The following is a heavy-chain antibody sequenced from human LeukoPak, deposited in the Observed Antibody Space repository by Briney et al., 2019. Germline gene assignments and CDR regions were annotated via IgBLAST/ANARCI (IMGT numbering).Heavy chain of an antibody. Sequence: PGGSLRLSCAASGFTFTTYGMSWVRQAPGKGLEWVATISGSGRSTYYADSVKGRFTISRDNSKHTLFLQMASLRAEDTAVYYCVKASSSSWSSFDYWGQGTLVTVSS. V-gene: IGHV3-23*01. D-gene: IGHD6-13*01. CDR3: VKASSSSWSSFDY. CDR2: ISGSGRST. J-gene: IGHJ4*02. CDR1: GFTFTTYG.